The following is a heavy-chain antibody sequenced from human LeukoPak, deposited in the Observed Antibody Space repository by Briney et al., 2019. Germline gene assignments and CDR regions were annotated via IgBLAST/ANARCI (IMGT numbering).Heavy chain of an antibody. Sequence: PGGSLRLSCAASGFTFSSYALTWVRQAPGKGLEWVSSITGSSGTTYYADSVKGRFIISRDKSKNTLYLQVNSLRDEDTAVYFCAKGDYMDVWGRGTTVTVFS. CDR2: ITGSSGTT. J-gene: IGHJ6*03. CDR1: GFTFSSYA. CDR3: AKGDYMDV. V-gene: IGHV3-23*01.